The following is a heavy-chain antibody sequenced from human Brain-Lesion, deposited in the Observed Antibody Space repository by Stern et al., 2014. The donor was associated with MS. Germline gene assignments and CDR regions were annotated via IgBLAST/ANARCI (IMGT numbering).Heavy chain of an antibody. CDR2: INPNTGGT. Sequence: QMQLVQSGAEVKKPGASVKVSCKTSGYIFTGYYIHWVRQAPGQGLEWMAWINPNTGGTKYAQKVQGRVTMSRDMSISTAYVELSSLTSDDTAVYYCARDQRGITIFGVVTDYYYLGMDVWGQGTTVTVSS. CDR1: GYIFTGYY. V-gene: IGHV1-2*02. D-gene: IGHD3-3*01. CDR3: ARDQRGITIFGVVTDYYYLGMDV. J-gene: IGHJ6*02.